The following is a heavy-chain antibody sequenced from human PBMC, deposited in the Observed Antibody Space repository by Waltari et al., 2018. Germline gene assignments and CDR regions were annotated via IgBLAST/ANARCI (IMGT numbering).Heavy chain of an antibody. D-gene: IGHD5-18*01. CDR3: AKDTAMVLYYFDY. CDR2: ISYDGSNK. Sequence: QVQLVESGGGVVQPGRSLRLSCAASGFTFSSYGMHWVRQAPGKVLDCVSFISYDGSNKYYADSVNVRFTISRDNSKNTLYLQMNSLRAEDTAVYYCAKDTAMVLYYFDYWGQGTLVTVSS. V-gene: IGHV3-30*18. J-gene: IGHJ4*02. CDR1: GFTFSSYG.